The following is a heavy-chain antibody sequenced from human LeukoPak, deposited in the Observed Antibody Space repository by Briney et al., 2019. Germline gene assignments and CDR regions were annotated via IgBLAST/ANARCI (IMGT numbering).Heavy chain of an antibody. CDR2: INHSGST. Sequence: SETLSLTCAVYGASFSGYYWSWIRQPPGKGLEWIGEINHSGSTNYNPSLKSRVTISVDTSKNQFSLKVSSVTAADTAVYYCARWSPGVRYYHMDVWGKGTTVTVSS. V-gene: IGHV4-34*01. CDR3: ARWSPGVRYYHMDV. J-gene: IGHJ6*03. D-gene: IGHD7-27*01. CDR1: GASFSGYY.